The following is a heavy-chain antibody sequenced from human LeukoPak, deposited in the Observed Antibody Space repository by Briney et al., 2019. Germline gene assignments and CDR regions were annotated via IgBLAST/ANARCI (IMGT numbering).Heavy chain of an antibody. CDR2: TSTYNDNT. J-gene: IGHJ2*01. CDR1: GYTFANYG. V-gene: IGHV1-18*01. CDR3: ARGQIYWYFDL. Sequence: ASVKVSCKASGYTFANYGISWVRLAPGQRLECMGWTSTYNDNTNYAQKFQDRVTMTTDTSASTAYMELRSLRSDDTAVYYCARGQIYWYFDLWGRGTLVTVSS.